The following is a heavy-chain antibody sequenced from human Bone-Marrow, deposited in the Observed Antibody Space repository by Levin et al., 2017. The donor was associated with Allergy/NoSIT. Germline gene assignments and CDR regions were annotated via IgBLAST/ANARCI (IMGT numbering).Heavy chain of an antibody. D-gene: IGHD3-10*01. CDR2: IKSKTDGGTT. J-gene: IGHJ5*02. V-gene: IGHV3-15*01. Sequence: GESLKISCAASGFTFSNAWMSWVRQAPGKGLEWVGRIKSKTDGGTTDYAAPVKGRFTISRDDSKNTLYLQMNSLKTEDTAVYYCTTVLMVRITMVRGVITEDNWFDPWGQGTLVTVSS. CDR3: TTVLMVRITMVRGVITEDNWFDP. CDR1: GFTFSNAW.